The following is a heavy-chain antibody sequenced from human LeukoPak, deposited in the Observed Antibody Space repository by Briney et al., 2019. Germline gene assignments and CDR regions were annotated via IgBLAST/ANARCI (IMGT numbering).Heavy chain of an antibody. J-gene: IGHJ4*02. D-gene: IGHD6-13*01. V-gene: IGHV3-7*01. CDR3: ARMVDSSSWYSGGY. CDR1: GFTFSSYW. Sequence: GGSLRLSCAASGFTFSSYWMSWVRQAPGKGLEWVANIKQDGSEKYYVDSVKGRFTISRDNSKNTLYLQMNSLRAEDTAVYYCARMVDSSSWYSGGYWGQGTLVTVSS. CDR2: IKQDGSEK.